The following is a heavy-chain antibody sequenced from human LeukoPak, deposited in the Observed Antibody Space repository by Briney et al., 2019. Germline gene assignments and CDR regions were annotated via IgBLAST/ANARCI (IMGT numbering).Heavy chain of an antibody. CDR3: ARDVGIGRLGTYYIEGY. Sequence: PGGSLRLSCAASGFTFSNYGMHWVRQDAGKGLEWVAFLSDDGRNEYYADSVKGRFTISRDNSKNTLYLQMNSLKPDEDTAVYYCARDVGIGRLGTYYIEGYWGQGTKVTVSS. D-gene: IGHD3-10*01. CDR1: GFTFSNYG. V-gene: IGHV3-30*03. CDR2: LSDDGRNE. J-gene: IGHJ4*02.